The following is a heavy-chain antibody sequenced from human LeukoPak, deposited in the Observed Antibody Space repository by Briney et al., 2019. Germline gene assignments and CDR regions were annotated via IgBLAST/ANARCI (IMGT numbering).Heavy chain of an antibody. V-gene: IGHV1-2*02. J-gene: IGHJ5*02. CDR3: ARGEGYCSGGSCYSDWFDP. CDR1: GYTFTGYY. D-gene: IGHD2-15*01. CDR2: INPNSGGT. Sequence: ASAKVSCKASGYTFTGYYMHWVRQAPGQGLEWMGWINPNSGGTNYAQKFQGRVTMTRDTSISTAYMELSRLRSDDTAVYYCARGEGYCSGGSCYSDWFDPWGQGTLVTVSS.